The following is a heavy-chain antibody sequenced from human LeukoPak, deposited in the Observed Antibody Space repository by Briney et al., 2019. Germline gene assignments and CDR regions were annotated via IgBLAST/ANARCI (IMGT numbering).Heavy chain of an antibody. V-gene: IGHV3-30*18. CDR3: AKTLEWLSLNDAFDI. Sequence: GRSPRLSCAASGFTFSSYGMHWVRQAPGKGLEWVAVISYDGSNKYYADSVKGRFTISRDNSKNTLYLQMNSLRAEDTAVYYCAKTLEWLSLNDAFDIWGQGTMVTVSS. D-gene: IGHD3-3*01. J-gene: IGHJ3*02. CDR2: ISYDGSNK. CDR1: GFTFSSYG.